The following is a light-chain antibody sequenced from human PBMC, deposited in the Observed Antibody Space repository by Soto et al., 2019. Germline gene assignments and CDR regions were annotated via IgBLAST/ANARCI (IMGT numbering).Light chain of an antibody. Sequence: QSALTQPPSVSGSPGQAVTISCTGTGSDVGGYDRVSWYQQPPGTAPKLIIYEVTNRPSGVPVRFSGSKSGNTASLAISGLQAEDEADYYCSSYTSTTNLYVFGTGTKVTVL. V-gene: IGLV2-18*02. J-gene: IGLJ1*01. CDR3: SSYTSTTNLYV. CDR2: EVT. CDR1: GSDVGGYDR.